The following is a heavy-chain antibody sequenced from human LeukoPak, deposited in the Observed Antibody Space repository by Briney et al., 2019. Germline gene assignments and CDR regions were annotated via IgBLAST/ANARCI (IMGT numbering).Heavy chain of an antibody. J-gene: IGHJ4*02. Sequence: GGSLRLSCAASGFTFSSYSMNWVRQAPGKGLEWVSYIGSGSSPIYYADSVKGRFTISRDNAKKSLYLQMNSLRAEDTAVYYCARALSYYDFWSGYSPFDYWGQGPLVTVSS. D-gene: IGHD3-3*01. V-gene: IGHV3-48*04. CDR1: GFTFSSYS. CDR2: IGSGSSPI. CDR3: ARALSYYDFWSGYSPFDY.